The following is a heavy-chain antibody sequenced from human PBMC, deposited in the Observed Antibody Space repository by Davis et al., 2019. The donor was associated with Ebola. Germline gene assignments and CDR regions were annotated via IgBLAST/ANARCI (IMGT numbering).Heavy chain of an antibody. D-gene: IGHD3-3*01. CDR2: ISDTSTDT. CDR1: GGSISSSS. Sequence: LSLTCTVSGGSISSSSYYWGWIRQAPGKGLESVAYISDTSTDTRYADSVRGRFTISRDNAKNSVFLQMNSLRAEDTAVYYCARGTSYYYDFWSGYDYWGQGTLVTVSS. V-gene: IGHV3-11*06. CDR3: ARGTSYYYDFWSGYDY. J-gene: IGHJ4*02.